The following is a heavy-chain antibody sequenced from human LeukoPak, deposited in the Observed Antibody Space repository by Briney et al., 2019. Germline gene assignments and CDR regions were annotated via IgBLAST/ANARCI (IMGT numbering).Heavy chain of an antibody. Sequence: RAGGSLRLSCAASGFSFEDNGMSWVRQAPGKGLEWVSGINWSGGSTGYADSVKGRFTISRDNAKNSLYLQMNSLRAEDTALYYCARDEQLVRGVFDYWGQGTLVTVSS. CDR3: ARDEQLVRGVFDY. CDR1: GFSFEDNG. D-gene: IGHD6-13*01. J-gene: IGHJ4*02. V-gene: IGHV3-20*04. CDR2: INWSGGST.